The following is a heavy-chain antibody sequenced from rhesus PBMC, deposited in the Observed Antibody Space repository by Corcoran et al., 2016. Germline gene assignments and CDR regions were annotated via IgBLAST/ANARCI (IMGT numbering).Heavy chain of an antibody. D-gene: IGHD3-22*01. CDR3: ASMSEYWYFDL. V-gene: IGHV4-169*02. Sequence: QLQLQESGPGLVKPSETLSVTCAVSGGSISSSYWSWIRQAPGKGLEWIGYIYGSGRSPNYNPPLKRRVTLSVDTSKTQLSLKRSSVTAADTAVYYCASMSEYWYFDLWGPGTPITISS. J-gene: IGHJ2*01. CDR1: GGSISSSY. CDR2: IYGSGRSP.